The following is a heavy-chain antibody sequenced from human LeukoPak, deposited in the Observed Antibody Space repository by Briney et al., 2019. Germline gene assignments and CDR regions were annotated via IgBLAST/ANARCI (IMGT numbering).Heavy chain of an antibody. CDR3: ARGSMVRGVIPYNWFDP. V-gene: IGHV4-59*01. Sequence: SETLSLTCTGSGVSISSYHWSWIRQPPGKGLEWIGYIYYSGGTHHNASLKSRVTIAGDASKNRFSLALSSVTAAGTAVYYCARGSMVRGVIPYNWFDPWGQGTLVTVSS. J-gene: IGHJ5*02. CDR1: GVSISSYH. D-gene: IGHD3-10*01. CDR2: IYYSGGT.